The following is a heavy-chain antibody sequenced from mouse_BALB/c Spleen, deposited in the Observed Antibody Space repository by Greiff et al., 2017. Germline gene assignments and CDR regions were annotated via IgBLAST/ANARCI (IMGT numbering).Heavy chain of an antibody. CDR3: EREGTTALYAMDY. J-gene: IGHJ4*01. CDR2: INSNGGST. CDR1: GFTFSSYG. Sequence: EVMLVESGGGLVQPGGSLKLSCAASGFTFSSYGMSWVRQTPDKRLELVATINSNGGSTYYPDSVKGRFTISRDNAKNTPYLQMSSLKSEDTAMYYCEREGTTALYAMDYWGQGTSVTVSS. V-gene: IGHV5-6-3*01. D-gene: IGHD1-2*01.